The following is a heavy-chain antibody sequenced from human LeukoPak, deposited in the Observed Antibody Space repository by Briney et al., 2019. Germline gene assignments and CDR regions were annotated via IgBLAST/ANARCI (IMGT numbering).Heavy chain of an antibody. CDR1: GYTFTSYG. V-gene: IGHV1-18*01. CDR3: ARVGYDSSGYYWGSSYYYYYYMDV. Sequence: ASVKVSCKASGYTFTSYGISWVRQAPGQGLEWMGWISAYNGNTNYAQKLQGRVTMTTDTSTSTAYMELRSLRSDDTAVYYCARVGYDSSGYYWGSSYYYYYYMDVWGKGTTVTISS. J-gene: IGHJ6*03. CDR2: ISAYNGNT. D-gene: IGHD3-22*01.